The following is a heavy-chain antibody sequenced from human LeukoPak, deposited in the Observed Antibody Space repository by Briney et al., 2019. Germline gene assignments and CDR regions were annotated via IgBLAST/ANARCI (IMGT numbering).Heavy chain of an antibody. CDR3: ASARYDVSTGHVYIDS. CDR1: GFTFTSYS. Sequence: GGSLRLSCAASGFTFTSYSMNWVRQAPGKGLEWVSCISSSGTYIYYADSVKGRFTIPRDNAKNSLYLQMNSLSAEDTAVYYCASARYDVSTGHVYIDSWGQGTLVTVSS. D-gene: IGHD3-9*01. CDR2: ISSSGTYI. V-gene: IGHV3-21*01. J-gene: IGHJ4*02.